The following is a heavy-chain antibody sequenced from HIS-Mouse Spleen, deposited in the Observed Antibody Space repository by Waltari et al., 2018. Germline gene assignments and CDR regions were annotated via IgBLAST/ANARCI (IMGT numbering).Heavy chain of an antibody. V-gene: IGHV4-39*07. Sequence: QLQLQESGPGLVKPSETLSLTCTVSRGSISISSSYWGCIRQPPGKGLEWIGSIYYSGSTYYNPSLKSRVTISVDTSKNQFSLKLSSVTAADTAVYYCAREIPYSSSWYDWYFDLWGRGTLVTVSS. CDR1: RGSISISSSY. J-gene: IGHJ2*01. D-gene: IGHD6-13*01. CDR3: AREIPYSSSWYDWYFDL. CDR2: IYYSGST.